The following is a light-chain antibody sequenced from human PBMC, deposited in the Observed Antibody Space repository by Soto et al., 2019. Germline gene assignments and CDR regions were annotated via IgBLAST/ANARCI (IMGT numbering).Light chain of an antibody. Sequence: QSALTQPRSVSGSPGQSVTISCTGTSSDVGGNKYVSWYQQHPGKAPKVMIYDVSKRPSGVPDRFSGSKSGNTASLTISGLQAEDEADYYCCSYAGSYTFGVFGGGTKLTVL. V-gene: IGLV2-11*01. CDR1: SSDVGGNKY. J-gene: IGLJ3*02. CDR2: DVS. CDR3: CSYAGSYTFGV.